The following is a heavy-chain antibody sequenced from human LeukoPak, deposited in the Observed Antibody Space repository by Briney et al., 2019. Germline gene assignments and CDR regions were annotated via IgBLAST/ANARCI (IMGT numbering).Heavy chain of an antibody. CDR2: VHGDRYSL. V-gene: IGHV3-74*01. CDR1: GFPFSSYA. D-gene: IGHD1-26*01. J-gene: IGHJ4*02. Sequence: GGALRLSCPPSGFPFSSYAMYWVRQAPGNGLVWVDRVHGDRYSLNYPDSVRGRFPISRDNDKATLYLHMNSLRPEDTAVYYCARAHVGAPTDFWGQGTLVTVSS. CDR3: ARAHVGAPTDF.